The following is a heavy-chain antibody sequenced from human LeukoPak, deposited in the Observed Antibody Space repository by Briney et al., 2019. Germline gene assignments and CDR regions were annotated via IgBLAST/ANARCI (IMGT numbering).Heavy chain of an antibody. CDR1: GGSISSGGYY. CDR3: ARTAGWSYGFDY. Sequence: TLSLTCTVSGGSISSGGYYWTWIRQHPGKGLEWIGYIYNSGTTYYNPSLESRVTISGDTSKNQFSLKLSSVTAADTAVYYCARTAGWSYGFDYWGQGTLVTVSS. J-gene: IGHJ4*02. V-gene: IGHV4-31*03. D-gene: IGHD5-18*01. CDR2: IYNSGTT.